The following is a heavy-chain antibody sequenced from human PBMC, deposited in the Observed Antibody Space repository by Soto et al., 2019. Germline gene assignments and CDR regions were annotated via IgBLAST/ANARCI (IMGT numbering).Heavy chain of an antibody. CDR1: GFTFSNYS. V-gene: IGHV3-21*01. D-gene: IGHD3-16*01. CDR3: ARDLHDYVSFRFDP. CDR2: ISTSSGYR. Sequence: GGSLRLSCAASGFTFSNYSMDWVRQAPGKGLEWVSSISTSSGYRYYADSVKGRFTISRDNAKKSLYLQMNSLRAEDTAVYYCARDLHDYVSFRFDPWGQGTLVTVSS. J-gene: IGHJ5*02.